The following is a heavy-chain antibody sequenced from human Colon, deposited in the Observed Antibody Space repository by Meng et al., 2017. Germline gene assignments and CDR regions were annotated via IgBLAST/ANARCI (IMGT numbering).Heavy chain of an antibody. CDR2: IFHSGST. V-gene: IGHV4-4*02. D-gene: IGHD3-3*01. CDR3: AAIFGLGPGY. CDR1: GGSINSSDW. J-gene: IGHJ4*02. Sequence: QVQLEEAGPGLVTPAGTLSLTCDGSGGSINSSDWWSWVRQPPGKGLEWIAEIFHSGSTNYKSSLKSRATISVDRSKNQFSLKLNSVTAADTAVYYCAAIFGLGPGYWGQGTLVTVSS.